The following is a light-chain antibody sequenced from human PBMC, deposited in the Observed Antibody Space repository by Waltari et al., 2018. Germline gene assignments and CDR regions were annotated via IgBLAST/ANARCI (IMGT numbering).Light chain of an antibody. CDR3: HGWDRSSDQQV. CDR2: YDT. CDR1: IIGSKS. Sequence: SYVPPQPPSVSVAQGKTATITCGGTIIGSKSVHWYQQKPDQTPVLVIKYDTYRPSGPTGRLSGSTSRNTAIPARSRVGAGETADSYSHGWDRSSDQQVFGGGTKLTVL. V-gene: IGLV3-21*04. J-gene: IGLJ2*01.